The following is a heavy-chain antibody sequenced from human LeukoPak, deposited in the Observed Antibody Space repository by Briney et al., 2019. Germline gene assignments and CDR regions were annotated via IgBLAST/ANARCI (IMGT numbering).Heavy chain of an antibody. D-gene: IGHD5-24*01. J-gene: IGHJ5*02. CDR3: ARDNSVRDEAWWFNP. V-gene: IGHV1-46*01. CDR2: ISPSGGST. CDR1: GYTFTSYD. Sequence: EASVKVSCKASGYTFTSYDINWVRQATGQGPGWMGVISPSGGSTIYAQKFKGRVTLTRDMSTSTDYLELSSLRSEDTAVYYCARDNSVRDEAWWFNPWGQGTLVTVSS.